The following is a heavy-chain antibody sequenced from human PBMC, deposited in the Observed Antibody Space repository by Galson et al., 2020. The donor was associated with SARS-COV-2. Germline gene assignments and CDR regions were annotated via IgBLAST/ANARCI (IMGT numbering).Heavy chain of an antibody. D-gene: IGHD3-22*01. J-gene: IGHJ6*02. CDR1: GYTLTELS. Sequence: ASVKVSCKVSGYTLTELSIHWVRQAPGKGLEWVGSFDPEDGDTFYGRKFQGRVTMTADISTDTAFLEVSSLGSEDSAVYYCGTENDPNYENDAAYPMEVWGPGTTVTVSS. CDR3: GTENDPNYENDAAYPMEV. V-gene: IGHV1-24*01. CDR2: FDPEDGDT.